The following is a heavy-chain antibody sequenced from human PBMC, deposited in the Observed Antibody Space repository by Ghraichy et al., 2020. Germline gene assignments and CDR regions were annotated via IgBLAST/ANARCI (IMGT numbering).Heavy chain of an antibody. J-gene: IGHJ4*02. Sequence: SETLSLTCTVSGGSISSSSYYWGWIRQPPGKGLEWIGSIYSSGTTYYNPSLKSRVTISVDTSKNQFSLKLSSVTAADTAVYYCSRLPGGIATVTFDYWGQGTLVTVSS. V-gene: IGHV4-39*01. CDR1: GGSISSSSYY. CDR2: IYSSGTT. CDR3: SRLPGGIATVTFDY. D-gene: IGHD4-17*01.